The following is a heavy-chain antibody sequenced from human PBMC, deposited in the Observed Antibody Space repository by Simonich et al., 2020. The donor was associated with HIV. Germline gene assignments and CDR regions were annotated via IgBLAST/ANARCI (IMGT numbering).Heavy chain of an antibody. CDR2: IGIRDTT. V-gene: IGHV3-23*01. D-gene: IGHD5-12*01. CDR1: GFTFSNYA. CDR3: ARAGRDGYNLHFQH. J-gene: IGHJ1*01. Sequence: EVQLLESGGGLVQPGGSLRLSCAGSGFTFSNYAMNWVPQAPGKGLEWVSGIGIRDTTYYADTVMGRFIISRDNSKNTLYLQINSLRAEDTAVYYCARAGRDGYNLHFQHWGQGTLVTVSS.